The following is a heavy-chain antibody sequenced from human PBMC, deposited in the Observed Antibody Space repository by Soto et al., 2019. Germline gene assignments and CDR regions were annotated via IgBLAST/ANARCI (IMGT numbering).Heavy chain of an antibody. V-gene: IGHV5-51*01. CDR2: IYPGDSDT. CDR3: ARLRPAGGRVAAPIFGFHPGYYMDV. Sequence: GESLKISCKGSGYSFTSYWIGWVRQMPGKGLEWMGIIYPGDSDTRYSPSFQGQVTISADKSISTAYLQWSSLKASDTARYYCARLRPAGGRVAAPIFGFHPGYYMDVWGKGTTVTVSS. D-gene: IGHD3-3*01. CDR1: GYSFTSYW. J-gene: IGHJ6*03.